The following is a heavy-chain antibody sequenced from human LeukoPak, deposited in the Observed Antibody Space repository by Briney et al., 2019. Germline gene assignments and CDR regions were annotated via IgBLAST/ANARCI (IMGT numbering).Heavy chain of an antibody. D-gene: IGHD3-10*01. J-gene: IGHJ5*02. CDR1: GGSINSYY. V-gene: IGHV4-59*01. CDR3: ARRISGTYGHWLAP. CDR2: IYSSGST. Sequence: SETLSLTCTVSGGSINSYYWSWIRQPPGKGLEWIGYIYSSGSTNYNPSLKSRVTISLDTSNNNFSLKLSSVTAADTAVYFCARRISGTYGHWLAPWGQGILVTVSS.